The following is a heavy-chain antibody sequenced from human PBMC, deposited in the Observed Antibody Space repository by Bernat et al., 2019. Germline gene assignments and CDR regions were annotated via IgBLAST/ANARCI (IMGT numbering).Heavy chain of an antibody. D-gene: IGHD2-21*02. CDR3: ARAASAYCGGDCYSLWDTGAFDI. CDR1: GFTFDDYG. V-gene: IGHV3-20*04. J-gene: IGHJ3*02. Sequence: EVQLVESGGGVVRPGGSLRLSCAASGFTFDDYGMSWVRQAPGKGLEWVSGINWNGGSTGYADSVKGRFTISRDNAKNSLYLQMNSLRAEDTALYYCARAASAYCGGDCYSLWDTGAFDIWCQGTMVTVSS. CDR2: INWNGGST.